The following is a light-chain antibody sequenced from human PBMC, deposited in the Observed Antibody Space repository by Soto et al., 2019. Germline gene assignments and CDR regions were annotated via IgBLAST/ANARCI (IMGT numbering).Light chain of an antibody. CDR3: QQYGSSPWT. CDR1: QSVSSNY. Sequence: EIVLTQSPGTLSLSPGERATLSCRASQSVSSNYLAWYQQKPVQAPRLLIYDASSRATGIPDRFSGSGSETDFTHTISRLEPEDFAVYYCQQYGSSPWTFGQGTKVEIK. CDR2: DAS. V-gene: IGKV3-20*01. J-gene: IGKJ1*01.